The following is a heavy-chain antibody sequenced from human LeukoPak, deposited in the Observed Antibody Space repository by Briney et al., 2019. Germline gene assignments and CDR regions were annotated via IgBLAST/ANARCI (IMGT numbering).Heavy chain of an antibody. Sequence: QPGGSLRLSCAASGFTFSDSAVSWLRHSPGEVLQWVSSISDTGGRTYYADSVKGRFTITRDNSRNTVNLQMNSLRAGDTARYYCAKGGQDFDFWRFDLWGQGSLVIVSS. CDR3: AKGGQDFDFWRFDL. CDR1: GFTFSDSA. CDR2: ISDTGGRT. V-gene: IGHV3-23*01. D-gene: IGHD3-3*01. J-gene: IGHJ5*02.